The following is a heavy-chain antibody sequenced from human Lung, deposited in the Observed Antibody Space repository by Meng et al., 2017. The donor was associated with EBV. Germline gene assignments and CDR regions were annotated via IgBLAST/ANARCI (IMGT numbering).Heavy chain of an antibody. D-gene: IGHD3-10*01. Sequence: VPLPESGPGLVKPSVTLSLTCTVSGGSISTYYWSWIRQPPGKGLEWIGYIFYSGSTNYNPSLKSRVTISVDTSKNQFSLKLTSVTAADTAVYYCARHLYIMIRGYGFDPWGQGTLVTVSS. V-gene: IGHV4-59*08. CDR2: IFYSGST. CDR1: GGSISTYY. CDR3: ARHLYIMIRGYGFDP. J-gene: IGHJ5*02.